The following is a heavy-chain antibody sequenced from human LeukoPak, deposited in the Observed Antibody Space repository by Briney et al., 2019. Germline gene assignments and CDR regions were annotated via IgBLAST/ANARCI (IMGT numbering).Heavy chain of an antibody. V-gene: IGHV3-33*08. J-gene: IGHJ5*02. CDR1: GFTFSSYG. CDR3: ARTAYYDTGPDWFDP. CDR2: IWYGGSNK. Sequence: GRSLRLSCAASGFTFSSYGMHWVRQAPGKGLEWVAVIWYGGSNKYYADSVKGRFTISRDNAKSSLYLQMNSLRAEDTAVYYCARTAYYDTGPDWFDPWGQGTLVTVSS. D-gene: IGHD3-9*01.